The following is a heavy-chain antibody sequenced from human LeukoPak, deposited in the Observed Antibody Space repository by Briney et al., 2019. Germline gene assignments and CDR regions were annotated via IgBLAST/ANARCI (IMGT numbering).Heavy chain of an antibody. CDR2: ISSSGGTM. D-gene: IGHD6-13*01. Sequence: GGSLRLSCAVSGXTFRSYEMNWVRQAPGKGLEWVSYISSSGGTMYYADSVRGRFTISRDNARNSLYLQMNSLRAEDTAIYYCARKYSSSWSGFDPWGQGTLVTVPS. V-gene: IGHV3-48*03. CDR3: ARKYSSSWSGFDP. CDR1: GXTFRSYE. J-gene: IGHJ5*02.